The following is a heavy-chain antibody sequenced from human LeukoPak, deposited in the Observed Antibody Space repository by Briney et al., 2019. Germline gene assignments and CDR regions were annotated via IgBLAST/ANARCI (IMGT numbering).Heavy chain of an antibody. D-gene: IGHD3-16*02. Sequence: PGGSLLLSCAASGFTVSSNYMSWVRQAPGEGLEWVSVIYSCGSTYYADSVKGRFTISRDNSKNTLYLQMNSLRAEDTAVYYCARDLPSYDYVWGSYRHDAFDIWGQGTMVTVSS. CDR1: GFTVSSNY. CDR3: ARDLPSYDYVWGSYRHDAFDI. J-gene: IGHJ3*02. CDR2: IYSCGST. V-gene: IGHV3-53*01.